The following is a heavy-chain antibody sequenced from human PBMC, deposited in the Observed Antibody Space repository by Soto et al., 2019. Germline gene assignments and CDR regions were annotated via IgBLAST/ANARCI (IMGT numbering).Heavy chain of an antibody. D-gene: IGHD3-10*01. CDR3: ARASGGFGELSPMYFDY. CDR1: GGTFSSYA. J-gene: IGHJ4*02. V-gene: IGHV1-69*12. Sequence: QVQLVQSGAEVKKPGSSVKVSCKASGGTFSSYAISWVRQAPGQGLEWMGGIIPIFGTANYAQKFQGRVTITADESTSTAYMEPSSLRSEDTAVYYCARASGGFGELSPMYFDYWGQGTLVTVSS. CDR2: IIPIFGTA.